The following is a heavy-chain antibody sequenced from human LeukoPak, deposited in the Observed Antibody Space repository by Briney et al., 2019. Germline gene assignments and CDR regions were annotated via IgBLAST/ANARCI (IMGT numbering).Heavy chain of an antibody. CDR2: ISGSGGST. D-gene: IGHD2-21*02. V-gene: IGHV3-23*01. Sequence: WGSLRLSCAASGFTFSSYAMSWVRQAPGKGLEWVSAISGSGGSTYYADPVKGRFTISRDNSKNALYLQMNSLRAEDTAVYYCAKDRSMVVVTVFDYWGQGTLLTVSS. CDR3: AKDRSMVVVTVFDY. J-gene: IGHJ4*02. CDR1: GFTFSSYA.